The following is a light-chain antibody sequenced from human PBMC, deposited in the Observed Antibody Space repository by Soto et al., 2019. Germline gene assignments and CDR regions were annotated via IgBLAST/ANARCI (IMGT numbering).Light chain of an antibody. V-gene: IGLV1-44*01. CDR3: AVWADSQNGFFA. J-gene: IGLJ1*01. CDR2: DNN. Sequence: QSVLTQPPSASGAPGQRVTISSSGSRSNIGSNAVSWYQQLPGKAPKLLIYDNNQRPSGVPDRFSVSKSGTSASLAISGLQSEDEADYYCAVWADSQNGFFAFGTGTKLTVL. CDR1: RSNIGSNA.